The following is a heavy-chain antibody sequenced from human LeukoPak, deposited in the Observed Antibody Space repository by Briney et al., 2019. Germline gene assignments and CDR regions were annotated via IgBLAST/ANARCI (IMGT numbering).Heavy chain of an antibody. V-gene: IGHV1-46*01. CDR2: INPSGGST. CDR1: GYTFTSYY. D-gene: IGHD2-2*01. J-gene: IGHJ4*02. Sequence: ASVKVSCKASGYTFTSYYMHWVRQAPGQGLEWMGIINPSGGSTSYAQKFQGRVTMTRDTSTSTVYMELSSLRSEDTAVYYCARDLSRPKSGLEVRVPAAPFVDYWGQGTLVTVSS. CDR3: ARDLSRPKSGLEVRVPAAPFVDY.